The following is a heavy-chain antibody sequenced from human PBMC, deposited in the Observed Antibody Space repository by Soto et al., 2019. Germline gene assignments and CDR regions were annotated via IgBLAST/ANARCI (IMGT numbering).Heavy chain of an antibody. V-gene: IGHV1-69*13. CDR1: GGTFSSYA. D-gene: IGHD2-15*01. J-gene: IGHJ6*02. Sequence: SVKVSCKAAGGTFSSYAITWVRQAPGQGLEWMGGIIPIFGTANYAQKFQARVTITADESTSTAYMELSSLRSEDTAVYYCARQILVDIVVVVADTRASMYVWGQGTTVTVSS. CDR3: ARQILVDIVVVVADTRASMYV. CDR2: IIPIFGTA.